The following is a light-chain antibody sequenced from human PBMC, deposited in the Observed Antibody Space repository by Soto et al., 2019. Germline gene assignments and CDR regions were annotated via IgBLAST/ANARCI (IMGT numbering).Light chain of an antibody. Sequence: QSALTQPASVSGSLGQSITISCTGSSSNYVSWYQQHPGNAPKLMIYEVSFRPSGVSNRFSGSKSGNTASLTISGLQAEDEAEYYCSSYTNINTRACVFGTGTKLTVL. J-gene: IGLJ1*01. CDR2: EVS. CDR1: SSNY. V-gene: IGLV2-14*01. CDR3: SSYTNINTRACV.